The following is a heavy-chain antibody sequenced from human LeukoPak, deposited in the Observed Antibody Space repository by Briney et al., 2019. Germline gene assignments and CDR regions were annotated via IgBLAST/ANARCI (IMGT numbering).Heavy chain of an antibody. J-gene: IGHJ3*02. Sequence: ASVKVSCKASGYTFTSYDINLVRQATGQGLEWMGWMNPNSGNTGYALKFQGRVTMTRNTSISTAYMELSSLRSEDTAVYYCARGNRGADAFDIWGQGTMVTVSS. V-gene: IGHV1-8*01. D-gene: IGHD2/OR15-2a*01. CDR1: GYTFTSYD. CDR2: MNPNSGNT. CDR3: ARGNRGADAFDI.